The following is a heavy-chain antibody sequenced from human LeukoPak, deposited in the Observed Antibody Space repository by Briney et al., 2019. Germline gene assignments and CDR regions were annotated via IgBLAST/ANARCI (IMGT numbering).Heavy chain of an antibody. V-gene: IGHV3-66*01. J-gene: IGHJ6*02. CDR1: GFTVSSNY. Sequence: GGSLRLSCAASGFTVSSNYMSWVRQAPGKGLEWVSVIYSGGSSYYADSVKGRFTISRDNSKNTLYLQMNSLRAEDTAVYYCARDTMVRGLDVWGQGTTVTVSS. CDR3: ARDTMVRGLDV. D-gene: IGHD3-10*01. CDR2: IYSGGSS.